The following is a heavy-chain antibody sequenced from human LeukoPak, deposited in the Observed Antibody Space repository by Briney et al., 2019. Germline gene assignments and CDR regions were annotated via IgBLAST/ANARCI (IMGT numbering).Heavy chain of an antibody. D-gene: IGHD3-3*01. J-gene: IGHJ4*02. CDR1: GYSISSGYY. CDR2: IYHSGST. Sequence: SETLSLTCTVSGYSISSGYYWGWIRQPPGKGLEWIGSIYHSGSTYYNPSLKSRVTISVDTSKNQFSLKLSSVTAADTAVYYCARMAAFWSGYPYYFDYWGQGTLVTVSS. V-gene: IGHV4-38-2*02. CDR3: ARMAAFWSGYPYYFDY.